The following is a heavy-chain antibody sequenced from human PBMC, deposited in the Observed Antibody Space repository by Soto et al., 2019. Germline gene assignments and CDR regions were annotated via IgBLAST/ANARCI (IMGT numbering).Heavy chain of an antibody. D-gene: IGHD6-13*01. CDR2: IYPGDSDT. CDR1: GYSFTSYW. Sequence: PGESLKISCKGSGYSFTSYWIGWVRQMPGKGLEWMGIIYPGDSDTRYSPSFQGQVTISADKSISTAYLQWSSLKASDTAMYYCARSRKPGIADPSLNYGFYFDYWSQGTLVTVSS. CDR3: ARSRKPGIADPSLNYGFYFDY. V-gene: IGHV5-51*01. J-gene: IGHJ4*02.